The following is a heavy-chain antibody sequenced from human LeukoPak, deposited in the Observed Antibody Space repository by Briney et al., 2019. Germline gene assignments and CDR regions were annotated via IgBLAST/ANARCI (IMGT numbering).Heavy chain of an antibody. Sequence: SETLSLTCAVSGGFVSSYYWSWIRQPPGKGLEWIGYIYYSGSTNYNPSLKSRVTISVDTSKNQFSLKLSSVTAADTAVYYCARESVTTAHFDYWGQGTLVTVSS. D-gene: IGHD4-17*01. J-gene: IGHJ4*02. CDR1: GGFVSSYY. CDR3: ARESVTTAHFDY. CDR2: IYYSGST. V-gene: IGHV4-59*02.